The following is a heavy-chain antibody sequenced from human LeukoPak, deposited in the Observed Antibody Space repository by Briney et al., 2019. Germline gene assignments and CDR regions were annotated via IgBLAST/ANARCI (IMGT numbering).Heavy chain of an antibody. D-gene: IGHD3-10*01. Sequence: GGSLRLSCAASGFTFSSYAMHWVRQAPGKGLEWVAIISDDGSNEYYADSVKGRFTISRDNSKNTLYLQMNSLRAEDTAVYYCATPKGGSGSHRAPLEYWGQGTLVTVSS. CDR1: GFTFSSYA. CDR3: ATPKGGSGSHRAPLEY. J-gene: IGHJ4*02. V-gene: IGHV3-30-3*01. CDR2: ISDDGSNE.